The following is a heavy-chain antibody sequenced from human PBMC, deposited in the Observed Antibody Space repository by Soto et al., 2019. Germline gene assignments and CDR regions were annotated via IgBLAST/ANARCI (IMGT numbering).Heavy chain of an antibody. V-gene: IGHV3-53*01. CDR1: GFTVSNNY. D-gene: IGHD3-10*01. CDR3: ATRAGGGGY. CDR2: IYSGGYT. J-gene: IGHJ4*02. Sequence: EVQLVESGGGLIQPGGSLRLSCAVSGFTVSNNYMSWVRQAPGKGLEGVSVIYSGGYTAYGDSVKGRFTISRDNSKNTIKPQENGRSAAGTGVYSGATRAGGGGYWGQGTLVTVSS.